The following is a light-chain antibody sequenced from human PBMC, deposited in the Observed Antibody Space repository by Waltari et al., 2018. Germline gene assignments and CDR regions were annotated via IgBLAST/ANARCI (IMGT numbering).Light chain of an antibody. J-gene: IGKJ1*01. Sequence: DIQMTQSPSSLSASVGDRVTITCRASQRISSYLNWYQQKPGKAPKLLLYAASSLQSGVSSRFSGSGSGTDFTLTISSLQPEDVATYYCQQSYSTPRTFGQGTKVEIK. CDR2: AAS. V-gene: IGKV1-39*01. CDR3: QQSYSTPRT. CDR1: QRISSY.